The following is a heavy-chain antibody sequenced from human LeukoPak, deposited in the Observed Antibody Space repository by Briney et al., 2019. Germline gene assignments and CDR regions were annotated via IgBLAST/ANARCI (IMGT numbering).Heavy chain of an antibody. D-gene: IGHD5-12*01. CDR2: IIPIFGTA. CDR3: ASQPRTSQWLRSYY. J-gene: IGHJ4*02. V-gene: IGHV1-69*13. Sequence: SVKVSCKASGGTFSSYAISRVRQAPGQGLEWMGGIIPIFGTANYAQKFQGRVTITADESTSTAYMELSSLRSEDTAVYYCASQPRTSQWLRSYYWGQGTLVTVSS. CDR1: GGTFSSYA.